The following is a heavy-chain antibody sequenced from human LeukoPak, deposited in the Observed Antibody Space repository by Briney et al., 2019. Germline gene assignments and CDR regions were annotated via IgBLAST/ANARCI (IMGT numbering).Heavy chain of an antibody. V-gene: IGHV4-31*03. CDR1: GGSISSGGYY. Sequence: SETLSLTCTVSGGSISSGGYYWSRIRQHPGKGLEWIGYIYYSGSTYYNPSLKSRVTISVDTSKNQFSLKLSSVTAADTAVYYCARDLYGDYVAGGNWFDPWGQGTLVTVSS. CDR2: IYYSGST. CDR3: ARDLYGDYVAGGNWFDP. J-gene: IGHJ5*02. D-gene: IGHD4-17*01.